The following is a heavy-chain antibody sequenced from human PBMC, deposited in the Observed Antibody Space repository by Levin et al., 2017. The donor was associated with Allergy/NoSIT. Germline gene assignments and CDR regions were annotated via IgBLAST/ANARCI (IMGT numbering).Heavy chain of an antibody. V-gene: IGHV2-5*02. CDR3: AHRGVALTGAYYFDY. CDR1: GFSLSTSGVG. Sequence: SGPTLVKPTQTLTLTCTFSGFSLSTSGVGVGWIRQPPGKALEWLALIYLDDDKRYSPSLKSRLTITKDTSKNQVVLTMTNMDPVDTATYYGAHRGVALTGAYYFDYWGQGTLVTVSS. D-gene: IGHD1-26*01. J-gene: IGHJ4*02. CDR2: IYLDDDK.